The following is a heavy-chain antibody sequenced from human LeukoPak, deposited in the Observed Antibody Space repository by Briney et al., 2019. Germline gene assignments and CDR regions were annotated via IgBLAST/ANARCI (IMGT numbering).Heavy chain of an antibody. Sequence: QTGGSLRLSCAASGFTFSSYSMNWVRQAPGKGLEWVSTISGSGGSTYYADSVKGRSTISRDNSKNTLYLQMNSLRAEDTAVYYCAKRHYYDSSGYLAAFDIWGQGTMVIVSS. CDR1: GFTFSSYS. J-gene: IGHJ3*02. CDR3: AKRHYYDSSGYLAAFDI. V-gene: IGHV3-23*01. D-gene: IGHD3-22*01. CDR2: ISGSGGST.